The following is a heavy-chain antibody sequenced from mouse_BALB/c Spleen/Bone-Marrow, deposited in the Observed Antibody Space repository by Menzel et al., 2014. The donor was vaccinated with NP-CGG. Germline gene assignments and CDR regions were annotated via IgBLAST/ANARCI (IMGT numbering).Heavy chain of an antibody. Sequence: QVQLKESGVELVKPGASMKMSCKASGYTFTSYNLHWIKRTPGQGLEWIGAIYPGNGDTSYNQRFKGKATLTTDKSSNTAYMQLSSLTSEDSAVYYCAREGRSHFDHWGQGSTLTVSS. CDR3: AREGRSHFDH. J-gene: IGHJ2*01. CDR1: GYTFTSYN. CDR2: IYPGNGDT. V-gene: IGHV1-12*01.